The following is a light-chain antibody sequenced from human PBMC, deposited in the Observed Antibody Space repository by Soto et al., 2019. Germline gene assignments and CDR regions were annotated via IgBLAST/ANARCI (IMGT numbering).Light chain of an antibody. CDR2: ETD. V-gene: IGLV7-46*01. CDR3: LLSYSHGVV. J-gene: IGLJ3*02. Sequence: QAVVTREPSLTVSPGGTVTLTCAASTGTVTTGHYSCWYQQKPGQAPRTLIYETDKKHSWTPDRFSGSLLRGRAALTLSGARPEDEADYYCLLSYSHGVVFGGGTKLTVL. CDR1: TGTVTTGHY.